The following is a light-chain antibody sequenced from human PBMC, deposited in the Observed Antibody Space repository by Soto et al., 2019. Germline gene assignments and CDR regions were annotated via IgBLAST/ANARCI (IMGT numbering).Light chain of an antibody. CDR2: GAS. CDR3: QQYYNWPRT. V-gene: IGKV3-15*01. CDR1: QNIHTN. Sequence: EIVMTQSPATLSVSPGERATLSCRASQNIHTNLAWYQQRPGQAPRLLFYGASTRATGLPARFSGSGSGTEFTLTINSLQAADSAVYYCQQYYNWPRTFGQGTRLEIK. J-gene: IGKJ5*01.